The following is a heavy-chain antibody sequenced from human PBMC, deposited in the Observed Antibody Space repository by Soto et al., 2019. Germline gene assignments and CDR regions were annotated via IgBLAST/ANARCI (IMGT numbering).Heavy chain of an antibody. Sequence: QVQLVESGGGVVKPGRSLRLSCAASGFTVSSYGMHWVRQAPGKGLEWVAVISYDGSNKYYADSVKGRFTISRDNSKNTLYLQMNSLRAEDTAVYYCAKIPQKTCSGGSCYSWWGQGTLVTVSS. CDR3: AKIPQKTCSGGSCYSW. D-gene: IGHD2-15*01. J-gene: IGHJ4*02. V-gene: IGHV3-30*18. CDR1: GFTVSSYG. CDR2: ISYDGSNK.